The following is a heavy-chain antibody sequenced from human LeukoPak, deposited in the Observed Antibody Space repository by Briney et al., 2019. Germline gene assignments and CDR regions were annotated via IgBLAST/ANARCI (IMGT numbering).Heavy chain of an antibody. Sequence: ASVKVSCKASGYTFTGYYMYWVRQAPGQGLEWMGFLNPNTGGTSYAQKFQARVTMTRDTSISTAYMELSGLRSDDTAVYYCARRYDFWSGYPTAFDCWGQGTLVTVSS. D-gene: IGHD3-3*01. CDR3: ARRYDFWSGYPTAFDC. V-gene: IGHV1-2*02. CDR1: GYTFTGYY. CDR2: LNPNTGGT. J-gene: IGHJ4*02.